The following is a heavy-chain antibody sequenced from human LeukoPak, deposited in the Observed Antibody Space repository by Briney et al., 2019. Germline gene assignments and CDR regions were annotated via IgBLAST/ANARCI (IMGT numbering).Heavy chain of an antibody. CDR3: ARDQWEFDY. CDR2: IYYSGST. V-gene: IGHV4-39*02. Sequence: SETLSLTCTVSGGSISSSSYYWGWIRQPPGKGLEWIGSIYYSGSTYYNPSLKSRVTISVDTSKNQFSLKLSSVTAADTAVYYCARDQWEFDYWGQGTLVTVSS. D-gene: IGHD1-26*01. CDR1: GGSISSSSYY. J-gene: IGHJ4*02.